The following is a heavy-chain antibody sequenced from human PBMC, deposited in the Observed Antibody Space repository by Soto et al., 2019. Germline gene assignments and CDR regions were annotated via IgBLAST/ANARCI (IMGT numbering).Heavy chain of an antibody. D-gene: IGHD3-10*01. CDR2: INAGNGNT. J-gene: IGHJ6*02. Sequence: QVQLVQSGAEVKKPGASVKVSYKASGYTFTTYAIHWVRQAPGQRLEWMGWINAGNGNTKFSQKFQGRVTITMDTSASTAYMELSSLRSEDTAVYYCAREAPYLGSGIYGDGMDVWGQGTTVTVSS. CDR1: GYTFTTYA. CDR3: AREAPYLGSGIYGDGMDV. V-gene: IGHV1-3*01.